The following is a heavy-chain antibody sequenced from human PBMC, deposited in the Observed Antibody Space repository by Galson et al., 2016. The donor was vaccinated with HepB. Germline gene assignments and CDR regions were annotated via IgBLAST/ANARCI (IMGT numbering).Heavy chain of an antibody. CDR1: GLTFSSYA. Sequence: SLRLSCAASGLTFSSYAMNWVRQAPGEGLEWASSISGSGGSTYYADSVKGRFTISRDNSKNRLYLQMNSLRAEATAIYYCAKDVSYSDYGPYHYFYRLDVWGKGTTVTVSS. V-gene: IGHV3-23*01. D-gene: IGHD4-17*01. J-gene: IGHJ6*04. CDR3: AKDVSYSDYGPYHYFYRLDV. CDR2: ISGSGGST.